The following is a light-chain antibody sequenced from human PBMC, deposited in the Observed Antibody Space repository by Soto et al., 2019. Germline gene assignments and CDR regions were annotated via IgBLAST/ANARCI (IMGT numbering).Light chain of an antibody. CDR1: QSISSY. J-gene: IGKJ4*01. CDR3: QQSYSTPLT. V-gene: IGKV1-39*01. CDR2: AAS. Sequence: DIQMTQSPSSLSASVGDRVTITCRASQSISSYLNWYQQKPGKATKLLIYAASSLQSGVPSRFSSSGSRTDFTLTISSLQPEDFATYYCQQSYSTPLTFGGGTKVEIK.